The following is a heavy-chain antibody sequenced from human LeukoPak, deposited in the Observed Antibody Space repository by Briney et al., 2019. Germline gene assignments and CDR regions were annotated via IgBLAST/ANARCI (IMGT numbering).Heavy chain of an antibody. V-gene: IGHV3-21*01. J-gene: IGHJ4*02. CDR3: ARVGPGPGYYFDY. Sequence: PGGSLRLSCAASGFTFSSYSMNCVRPAPGKGLEWVSSISSSSSYIYYADSVKGRFTISRDNAKNSLYLQMNSLRAEDTAVYYCARVGPGPGYYFDYWGQGTLVTVSS. CDR2: ISSSSSYI. D-gene: IGHD1-26*01. CDR1: GFTFSSYS.